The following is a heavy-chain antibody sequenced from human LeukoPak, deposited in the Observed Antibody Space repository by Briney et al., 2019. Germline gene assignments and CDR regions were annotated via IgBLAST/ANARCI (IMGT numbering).Heavy chain of an antibody. J-gene: IGHJ6*03. CDR2: INPNSGGT. CDR1: GYTFTGYY. CDR3: ARVYGDYTYYYYYYMDV. V-gene: IGHV1-2*02. Sequence: ASVKVSCKASGYTFTGYYMHWVRQAPGQGLEWMGWINPNSGGTNYAQKFQGRVTMTRDTSISTAYMELSRLRSDDTVVYYCARVYGDYTYYYYYYMDVWGKGTTATVSS. D-gene: IGHD4-11*01.